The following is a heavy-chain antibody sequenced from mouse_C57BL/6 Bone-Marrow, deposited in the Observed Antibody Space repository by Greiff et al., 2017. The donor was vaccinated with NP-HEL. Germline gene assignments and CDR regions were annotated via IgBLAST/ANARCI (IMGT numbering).Heavy chain of an antibody. J-gene: IGHJ2*01. CDR2: ISYDGSN. CDR3: AREGYYGSSQYYFDY. CDR1: GYSITSGYY. D-gene: IGHD1-1*01. V-gene: IGHV3-6*01. Sequence: ESGPGLVKPSQSLSLPCSVTGYSITSGYYWNWIRQFPGNKLEWMGYISYDGSNNYNPSLKNRISITRDTSKNQFFLKLNSVTTEDTATYYCAREGYYGSSQYYFDYWGQGTTLTVSS.